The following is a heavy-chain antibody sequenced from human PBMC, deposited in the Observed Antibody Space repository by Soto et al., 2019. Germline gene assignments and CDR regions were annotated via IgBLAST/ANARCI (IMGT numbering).Heavy chain of an antibody. J-gene: IGHJ4*02. D-gene: IGHD3-10*01. V-gene: IGHV4-4*07. CDR3: ARDVGKNY. CDR2: IHSSGNL. Sequence: SETPFLTPSFSCASVRSFYLSWFRQPVGKGLEWIGRIHSSGNLNYNPSLESRVTMSLDTSKNQFSLRLSSLTAADTALYLCARDVGKNYWGQGTRVTVSS. CDR1: CASVRSFY.